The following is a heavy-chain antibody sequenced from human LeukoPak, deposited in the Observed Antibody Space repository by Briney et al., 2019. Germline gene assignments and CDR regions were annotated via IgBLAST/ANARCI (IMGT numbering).Heavy chain of an antibody. CDR2: IYYSGST. Sequence: SETLSLTCTVPGGSISSSSYYWGWIRQPPGKGLEWIGSIYYSGSTYYNPSLKSRVTISVDTSKNQFSLKLSSVTAADTAVYYCVRDSGSYVDYWGQGTLVTVSS. V-gene: IGHV4-39*01. J-gene: IGHJ4*02. CDR3: VRDSGSYVDY. CDR1: GGSISSSSYY. D-gene: IGHD3-10*01.